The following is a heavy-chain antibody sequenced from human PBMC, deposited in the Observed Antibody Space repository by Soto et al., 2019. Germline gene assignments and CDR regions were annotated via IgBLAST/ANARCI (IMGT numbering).Heavy chain of an antibody. CDR1: GGSISSSSYY. V-gene: IGHV4-39*01. CDR2: IYYSGST. J-gene: IGHJ5*02. D-gene: IGHD6-6*01. Sequence: QLQLQESGPGLVKPSETLSLTCTVSGGSISSSSYYWGWIRQPPGKGLEWIGSIYYSGSTYYNPSLKSRVTISVDTSKNQFSLKLSSVTAADTAVYYCARRGSSIAARGYNWFDPWGQGTLVTVSS. CDR3: ARRGSSIAARGYNWFDP.